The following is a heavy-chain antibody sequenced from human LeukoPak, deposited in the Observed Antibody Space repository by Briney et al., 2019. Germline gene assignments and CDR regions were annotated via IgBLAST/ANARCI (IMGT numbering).Heavy chain of an antibody. J-gene: IGHJ6*02. D-gene: IGHD3-3*01. CDR2: TSPDGNDK. V-gene: IGHV3-30-3*01. CDR3: AKDGYYDFWSGYYGIYYYYGMDV. CDR1: GFTFSSHT. Sequence: SGGSLRLSCAASGFTFSSHTMHWVRQAPGKGLEWVALTSPDGNDKFYADSVKGRFTISRDNSKNTLYLQMNSLRAEDTAVYYCAKDGYYDFWSGYYGIYYYYGMDVWGQGTTVTVSS.